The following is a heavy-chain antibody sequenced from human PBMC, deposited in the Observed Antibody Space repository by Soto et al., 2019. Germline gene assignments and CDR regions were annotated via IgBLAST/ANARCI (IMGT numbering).Heavy chain of an antibody. CDR3: ARDMYGGYYYYYGMDV. CDR1: GYTFTSYA. V-gene: IGHV1-3*01. CDR2: INAGNGNT. Sequence: GASVKVSCKASGYTFTSYAMHWVRQAPGQRLEWMGWINAGNGNTKYSQKFQGRVTITRDTSASTAYMELSSLRSEDTAVYYCARDMYGGYYYYYGMDVWGQGTTVTVSS. J-gene: IGHJ6*02. D-gene: IGHD4-17*01.